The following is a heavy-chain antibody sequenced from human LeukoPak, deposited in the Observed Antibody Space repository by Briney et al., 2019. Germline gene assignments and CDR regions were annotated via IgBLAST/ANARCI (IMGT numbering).Heavy chain of an antibody. V-gene: IGHV1-2*02. CDR2: INPNSGGT. CDR1: GYTFTGYY. D-gene: IGHD6-6*01. Sequence: ASVKVSCKASGYTFTGYYMHWVRQAPGQGLEWMGWINPNSGGTNYAQKFQDRVTMTRDTSISTAYMELSSLRSDDTAVFYCARGKGSSAYRYYYGMDVWGQGTTVTVSS. CDR3: ARGKGSSAYRYYYGMDV. J-gene: IGHJ6*02.